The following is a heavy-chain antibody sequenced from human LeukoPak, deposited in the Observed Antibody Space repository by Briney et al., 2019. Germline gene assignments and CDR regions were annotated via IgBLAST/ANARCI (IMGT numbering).Heavy chain of an antibody. V-gene: IGHV3-7*01. Sequence: PGGSLRLSCAASGFTFSTYWMTWVRQAPGKGLEWVANIKQDGSEKYYVDSVKGRFTISRDNAKNSLYLQMNSLRAADTAVYYCARDRGGGDFWSGYHDAFDIWGQGTMVTVSS. CDR1: GFTFSTYW. CDR3: ARDRGGGDFWSGYHDAFDI. CDR2: IKQDGSEK. J-gene: IGHJ3*02. D-gene: IGHD3-3*01.